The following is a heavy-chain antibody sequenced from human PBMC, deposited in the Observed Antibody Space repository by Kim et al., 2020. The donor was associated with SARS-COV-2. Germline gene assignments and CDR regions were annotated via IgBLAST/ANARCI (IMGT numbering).Heavy chain of an antibody. J-gene: IGHJ4*02. CDR1: GGSISSSSYY. V-gene: IGHV4-39*07. CDR3: AREMATPGGFSFYYFDY. Sequence: SETLSLTCTVSGGSISSSSYYWGWIRQPPGKGLEWIGSIYYSGSTYYNPSLKSRVTISVDTSKNQFSLKLSSVTAADTAVYYCAREMATPGGFSFYYFDYWGQGTLVTVSS. D-gene: IGHD5-12*01. CDR2: IYYSGST.